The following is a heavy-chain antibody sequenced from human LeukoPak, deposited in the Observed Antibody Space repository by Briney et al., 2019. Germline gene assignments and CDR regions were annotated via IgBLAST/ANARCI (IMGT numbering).Heavy chain of an antibody. D-gene: IGHD6-13*01. CDR1: GFTFSDYA. CDR2: TSTNGGNT. CDR3: ARAVGNSWSFDY. J-gene: IGHJ4*02. V-gene: IGHV3-64*02. Sequence: PGGSLRLSCAASGFTFSDYAMHWVRQAPGKGLEYVPATSTNGGNTYYADSVKGRFTISRDNSKNMLYLQMGSLRAEDMAVYYCARAVGNSWSFDYWGQGTLVTVSS.